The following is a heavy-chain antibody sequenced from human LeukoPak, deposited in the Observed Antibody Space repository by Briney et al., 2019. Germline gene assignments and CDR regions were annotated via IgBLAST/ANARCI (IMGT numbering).Heavy chain of an antibody. D-gene: IGHD5-18*01. J-gene: IGHJ3*02. CDR2: IYYSGST. Sequence: SETLSLTCTVSGGSISSGGYYWSWIRQHPGKGLEWIGYIYYSGSTYYNPSLKSRVTVSIDTSKNQFSVRLSSVTAADTAIYYCAREDTSMDDAFDIWGQGTAVTVSS. CDR3: AREDTSMDDAFDI. CDR1: GGSISSGGYY. V-gene: IGHV4-31*03.